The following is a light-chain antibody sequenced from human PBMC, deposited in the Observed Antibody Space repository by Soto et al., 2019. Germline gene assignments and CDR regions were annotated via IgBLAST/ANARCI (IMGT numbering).Light chain of an antibody. CDR2: SAS. CDR1: QSLSSAF. V-gene: IGKV3-20*01. J-gene: IGKJ1*01. CDR3: QQCGSSPET. Sequence: DIVLTQSPGTLSLSPVQRATLSFRASQSLSSAFLAWYQQKPGQAPRLLIYSASSRATGVPDRFSGSGSGTDFTLTISRLEPEDFAVYYCQQCGSSPETFGQGTKVDI.